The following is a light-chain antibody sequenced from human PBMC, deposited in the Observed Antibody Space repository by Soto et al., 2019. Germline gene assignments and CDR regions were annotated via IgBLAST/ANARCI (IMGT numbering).Light chain of an antibody. V-gene: IGKV3-15*01. CDR3: QQYFEWPPRT. CDR2: GAS. J-gene: IGKJ1*01. Sequence: VMTQSPATLSVSPGERATLSCWASETVATNLAWYQQKPGQAPRLLISGASTRAAGISDRFRGSGSGTAFTLPISSLRSEDSAIYYCQQYFEWPPRTFGQGTKVEI. CDR1: ETVATN.